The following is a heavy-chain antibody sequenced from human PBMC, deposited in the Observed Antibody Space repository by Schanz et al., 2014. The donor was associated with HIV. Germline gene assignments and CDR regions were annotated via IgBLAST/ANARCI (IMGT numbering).Heavy chain of an antibody. Sequence: EVQLVESGGGLVQPGGSLRLSCAVSGFTLSSYWMNWVRQAPGKGLEWVSLISGSGGHTYYADSVKGRFTISRDNSKSTLYLQMNSLRAEDTAVYYCAKDRITGTTGVPYYYYGMDVWGQGTTVTVSS. D-gene: IGHD1-7*01. CDR1: GFTLSSYW. J-gene: IGHJ6*02. CDR2: ISGSGGHT. V-gene: IGHV3-23*04. CDR3: AKDRITGTTGVPYYYYGMDV.